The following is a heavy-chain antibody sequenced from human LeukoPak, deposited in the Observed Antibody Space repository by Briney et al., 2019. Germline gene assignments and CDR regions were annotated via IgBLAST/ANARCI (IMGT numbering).Heavy chain of an antibody. V-gene: IGHV1-69*13. CDR2: IIPIFGTA. CDR3: AWIAAAGNDYDY. D-gene: IGHD6-13*01. Sequence: ASVKVSSTASGYTFTVYYIHWVRQAPGQGLEWMGGIIPIFGTANYAQRFQGRVTITADESTSTAYMELSSLRSEDTAVYYCAWIAAAGNDYDYWGQGTLVSVSS. CDR1: GYTFTVYY. J-gene: IGHJ4*02.